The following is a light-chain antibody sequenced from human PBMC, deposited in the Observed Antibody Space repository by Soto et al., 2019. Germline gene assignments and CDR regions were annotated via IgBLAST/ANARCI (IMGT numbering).Light chain of an antibody. CDR3: QQSYSTRRT. CDR2: AAS. Sequence: IQLTHSPSSLSASVGDRVTITCRASQDIASYLAWYQQKPGKAPKLLIYAASSLQSGVPSRFSGSGSGTDFTLTISSLQPEDFATYYCQQSYSTRRTFAQGTKV. V-gene: IGKV1-39*01. J-gene: IGKJ1*01. CDR1: QDIASY.